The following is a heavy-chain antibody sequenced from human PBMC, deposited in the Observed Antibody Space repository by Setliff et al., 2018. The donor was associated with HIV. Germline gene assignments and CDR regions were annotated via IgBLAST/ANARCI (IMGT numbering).Heavy chain of an antibody. Sequence: AGGSLRLSCAASGFSFSSYGMHWVRQAPGKGLEWVSGIWYDGNNKYYEDSVKGRFTISRDNSKNTVHLQMNSLRVEDTAVYYCAKELGGSGIDAFDIWGQGTMVTVSS. J-gene: IGHJ3*02. D-gene: IGHD3-10*01. V-gene: IGHV3-30*02. CDR3: AKELGGSGIDAFDI. CDR1: GFSFSSYG. CDR2: IWYDGNNK.